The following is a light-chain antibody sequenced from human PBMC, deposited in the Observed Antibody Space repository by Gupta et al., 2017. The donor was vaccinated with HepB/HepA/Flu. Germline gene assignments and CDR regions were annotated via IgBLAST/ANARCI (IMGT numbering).Light chain of an antibody. CDR3: QVWDSWSDHLYV. Sequence: SYVLTQPPSVSLAPGETANITCGGNNIGSKSVHWYQQKPGQAPVLVVYDNSDRPSGIPERFSGSNSGNTATLTITRVEAGDEADYYGQVWDSWSDHLYVFGAGTKVTVL. J-gene: IGLJ1*01. V-gene: IGLV3-21*02. CDR1: NIGSKS. CDR2: DNS.